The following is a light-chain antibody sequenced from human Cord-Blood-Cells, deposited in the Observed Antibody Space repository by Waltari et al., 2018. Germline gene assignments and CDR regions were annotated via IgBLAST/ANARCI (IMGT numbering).Light chain of an antibody. CDR3: QQSYSTPYT. Sequence: QMTQSPSSLSASVGDRVTVTARASQSISISLNWYQQKPGKAPKLLIYAASSLQSGVPSRFSGSLTGTDFTLTISSLQPEDFATDYAQQSYSTPYTFGHGTKLEIK. J-gene: IGKJ2*01. CDR1: QSISIS. CDR2: AAS. V-gene: IGKV1-39*01.